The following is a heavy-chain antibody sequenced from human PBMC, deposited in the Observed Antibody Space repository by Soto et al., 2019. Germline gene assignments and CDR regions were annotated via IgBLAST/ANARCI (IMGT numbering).Heavy chain of an antibody. CDR3: ARDVIVVVTAIPTRYFDY. CDR1: GGSVSSGSYY. V-gene: IGHV4-61*01. D-gene: IGHD2-21*02. Sequence: SETLSLTCTVSGGSVSSGSYYWSWIRQPPGKGLEWIGYIYYSGSTNYNPSLKSRVTISVDTSKNQFSLKLSSVTAADTAVYYCARDVIVVVTAIPTRYFDYWGQGTLVTVSS. J-gene: IGHJ4*02. CDR2: IYYSGST.